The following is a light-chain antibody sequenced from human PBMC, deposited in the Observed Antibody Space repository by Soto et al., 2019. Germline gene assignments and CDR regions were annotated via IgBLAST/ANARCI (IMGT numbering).Light chain of an antibody. CDR1: SSDVGSYNL. CDR3: SSYAGSSTYV. V-gene: IGLV2-23*02. CDR2: EVS. J-gene: IGLJ1*01. Sequence: QSALTPPASVSGSPGQSNTISCTGTSSDVGSYNLVSWYQQHPGKAPKLMIYEVSKRPSGVSNRFSGSKSGNTASLTISGLQAEDEADYYCSSYAGSSTYVVGTGTKVTVL.